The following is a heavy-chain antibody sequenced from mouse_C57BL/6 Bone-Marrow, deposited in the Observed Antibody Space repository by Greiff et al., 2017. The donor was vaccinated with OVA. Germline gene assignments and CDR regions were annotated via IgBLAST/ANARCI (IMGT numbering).Heavy chain of an antibody. J-gene: IGHJ2*01. D-gene: IGHD1-1*01. Sequence: EVKLVESGEGLVKPGGSLKLSCAASGFTFSSYAMSWVRQTPEKRLEWVAYISSGGDYIYYADTVKGRFTISRDNARNTLYLQMSSLKSEDTAMYYCTRGGHYYGSSYWYFDYWGQGTTLTVSS. CDR2: ISSGGDYI. CDR3: TRGGHYYGSSYWYFDY. CDR1: GFTFSSYA. V-gene: IGHV5-9-1*02.